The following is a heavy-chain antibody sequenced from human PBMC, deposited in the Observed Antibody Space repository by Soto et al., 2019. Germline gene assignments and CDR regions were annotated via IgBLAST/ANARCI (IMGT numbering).Heavy chain of an antibody. Sequence: QVQLQESGPGLVKPSETLSLTCTVSGGSVSSGSYYWSWIRQPPGKGLEWIGYSYYSGSTNYNPSLKSRDTISVDTSKNQFSLKLSSVTAADTAVYDCASAQWDPGAFDIWGQGTMVTVSS. V-gene: IGHV4-61*01. CDR1: GGSVSSGSYY. D-gene: IGHD1-26*01. CDR3: ASAQWDPGAFDI. CDR2: SYYSGST. J-gene: IGHJ3*02.